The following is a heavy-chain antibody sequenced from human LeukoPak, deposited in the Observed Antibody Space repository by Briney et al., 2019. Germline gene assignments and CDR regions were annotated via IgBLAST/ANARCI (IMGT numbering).Heavy chain of an antibody. V-gene: IGHV3-23*01. CDR3: AKLRSADWGPIDC. Sequence: GGSLRLSCAASGFTFSSYAMSWVRQAPGKGLEWVSGISDSGGSTYYADSVKGRFTISRDNSKSTLFLQMNSLRAEDTAVYYCAKLRSADWGPIDCWGQGTLVTVSS. CDR2: ISDSGGST. J-gene: IGHJ4*02. D-gene: IGHD7-27*01. CDR1: GFTFSSYA.